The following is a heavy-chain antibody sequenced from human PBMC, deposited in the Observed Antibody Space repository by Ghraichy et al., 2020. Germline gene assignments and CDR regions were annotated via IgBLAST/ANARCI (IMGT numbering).Heavy chain of an antibody. V-gene: IGHV3-53*01. Sequence: GGSLRLSCAASGFTVSTNYMTWVRQAPGKGLEWVSVIHSDGSTNYADSVKGRFTISRDNSKNTLYLQMNSLIVEDTAVYYCARNAGGTYYYYHMDVWGKGTTVTVSS. CDR2: IHSDGST. J-gene: IGHJ6*03. CDR1: GFTVSTNY. D-gene: IGHD1-14*01. CDR3: ARNAGGTYYYYHMDV.